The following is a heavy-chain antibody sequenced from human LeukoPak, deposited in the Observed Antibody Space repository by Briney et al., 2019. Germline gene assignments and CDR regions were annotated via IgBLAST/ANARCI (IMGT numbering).Heavy chain of an antibody. D-gene: IGHD3-22*01. Sequence: GESLKISCKGSGYSFTSYWIGWVRQMPGKGLEWMGIIYPGDSNTRYSPSFQGQVTISADKSISTAYLQWSSLKASDTAMYYCARRQSWYYERDAFDIWGQGTMVTVSS. CDR2: IYPGDSNT. V-gene: IGHV5-51*01. CDR3: ARRQSWYYERDAFDI. J-gene: IGHJ3*02. CDR1: GYSFTSYW.